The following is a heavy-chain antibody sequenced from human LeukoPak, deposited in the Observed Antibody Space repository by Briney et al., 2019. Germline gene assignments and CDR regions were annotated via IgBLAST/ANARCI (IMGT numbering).Heavy chain of an antibody. V-gene: IGHV3-23*01. J-gene: IGHJ4*02. Sequence: GGSLRLSCAASGFTFSSYAMSWVRQAPGKGLEWVSAISGSGGSTYYADSVKGRFTISRDNSKNTLYLLMNSLRAEDTAVYYCAKRGLPRPREDYWGQGTLVTVSS. CDR1: GFTFSSYA. CDR3: AKRGLPRPREDY. D-gene: IGHD5-24*01. CDR2: ISGSGGST.